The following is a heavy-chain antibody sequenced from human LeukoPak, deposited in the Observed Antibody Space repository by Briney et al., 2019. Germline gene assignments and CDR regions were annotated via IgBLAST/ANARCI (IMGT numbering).Heavy chain of an antibody. V-gene: IGHV1-24*01. D-gene: IGHD6-13*01. CDR1: GYTLTEIP. CDR2: FDPEYGET. J-gene: IGHJ5*02. CDR3: AAAPSRYTNSWRNWLDP. Sequence: ASVKVSCKVSGYTLTEIPIHWVRQAPGKGLEWLGGFDPEYGETVYAQKLLGRVTMTEDTSTVTAYMELSSLRSEDTAVYYCAAAPSRYTNSWRNWLDPWGQGTLVTVTS.